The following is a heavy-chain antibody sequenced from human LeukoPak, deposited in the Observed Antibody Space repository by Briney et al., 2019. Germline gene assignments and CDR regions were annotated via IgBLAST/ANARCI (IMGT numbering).Heavy chain of an antibody. Sequence: GGSLRLSCAASGFTFSSYSMNWVRQAPGKGLEWVSSISSSSSYIYYADSVKGRFTISRDNAKNSLYLQMNSLRAEDTAVYYCATDDFWSGYPDAFDIWGQGTMVTVSS. J-gene: IGHJ3*02. CDR2: ISSSSSYI. D-gene: IGHD3-3*01. CDR1: GFTFSSYS. V-gene: IGHV3-21*01. CDR3: ATDDFWSGYPDAFDI.